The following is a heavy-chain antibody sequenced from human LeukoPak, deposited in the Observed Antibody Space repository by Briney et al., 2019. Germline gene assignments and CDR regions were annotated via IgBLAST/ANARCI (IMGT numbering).Heavy chain of an antibody. J-gene: IGHJ4*02. CDR2: ISGSAVST. CDR1: GFTFNNFA. V-gene: IGHV3-23*01. D-gene: IGHD2-2*02. CDR3: ATGALPAAIDF. Sequence: GGSLRLSCTASGFTFNNFAMSWVRQPPGKELEWVSGISGSAVSTFYADSVKGRFTISRDNSKTTLYLHMDSLRAEDTAVYYCATGALPAAIDFWGQGTLVSVSS.